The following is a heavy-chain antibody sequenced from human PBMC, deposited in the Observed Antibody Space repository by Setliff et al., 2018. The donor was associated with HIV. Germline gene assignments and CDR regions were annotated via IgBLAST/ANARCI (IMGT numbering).Heavy chain of an antibody. J-gene: IGHJ3*02. CDR3: ATDAYHDFLTGPTPGAFDI. Sequence: GASVKVSCKASGDTFTTYDINWVRQATGQGPEWIGWMNTNSGNTGYAQKFQVRVTMTRNTSISTAYMELSSLRSEDTAVYYCATDAYHDFLTGPTPGAFDIWGQGTVVTVSS. CDR2: MNTNSGNT. CDR1: GDTFTTYD. D-gene: IGHD3-9*01. V-gene: IGHV1-8*02.